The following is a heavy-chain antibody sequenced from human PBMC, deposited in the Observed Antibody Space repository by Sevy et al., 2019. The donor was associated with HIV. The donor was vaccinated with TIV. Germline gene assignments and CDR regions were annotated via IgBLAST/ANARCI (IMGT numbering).Heavy chain of an antibody. CDR1: GGSISSGDYY. D-gene: IGHD3-22*01. J-gene: IGHJ4*02. CDR2: IFYSGST. CDR3: AREYYYERSTGY. Sequence: SETLSLTCTVSGGSISSGDYYWSWIRQPPGMGLEWIGYIFYSGSTYYNPSLKSRVAISVDTSKNQFSLKLSSVTAADTAVYYCAREYYYERSTGYWGQGTLVTVSS. V-gene: IGHV4-30-4*01.